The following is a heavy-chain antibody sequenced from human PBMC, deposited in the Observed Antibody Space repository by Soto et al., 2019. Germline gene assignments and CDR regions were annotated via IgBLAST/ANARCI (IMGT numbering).Heavy chain of an antibody. CDR3: ATGVRFLDYYAMEF. V-gene: IGHV3-9*01. CDR2: ISWNSGSI. CDR1: GFTFDDYV. J-gene: IGHJ6*02. Sequence: EVQLVESGGGLVQPGRSLRLSCAASGFTFDDYVMHWVRQPPGKGLEWVSGISWNSGSIGYADSVKGRFTISRDNAKNSLYLQMTSLRAEDTGLYYCATGVRFLDYYAMEFWGQGTTVTVSS. D-gene: IGHD3-3*01.